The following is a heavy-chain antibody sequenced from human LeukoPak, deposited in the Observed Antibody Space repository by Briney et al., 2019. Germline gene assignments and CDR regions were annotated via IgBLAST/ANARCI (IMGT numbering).Heavy chain of an antibody. V-gene: IGHV5-51*01. CDR2: IYPGDSDT. CDR3: ARAGGFRQWLVHNWFDP. D-gene: IGHD6-19*01. Sequence: GESLKISCQGSGYSFTSYWIGWVRQMPGKGLEWMGIIYPGDSDTRYSPSFQGQVTISADKSISTAYLQWSSLKASDTAMYYCARAGGFRQWLVHNWFDPWGQGTLVTVSS. CDR1: GYSFTSYW. J-gene: IGHJ5*02.